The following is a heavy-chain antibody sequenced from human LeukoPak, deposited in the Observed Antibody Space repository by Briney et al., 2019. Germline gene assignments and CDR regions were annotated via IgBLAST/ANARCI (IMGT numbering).Heavy chain of an antibody. D-gene: IGHD1-14*01. Sequence: KPSETLSLTCTVSGGSVSSGSYYWSWIRQPPGKGLEWIGYIYYSGSTNYNPSLKSRVTISVDTSKNQFSLKLSSVTAADTAVYYCARDTTPTGGDAFDIWGQGPMVTVSS. CDR2: IYYSGST. V-gene: IGHV4-61*01. CDR1: GGSVSSGSYY. J-gene: IGHJ3*02. CDR3: ARDTTPTGGDAFDI.